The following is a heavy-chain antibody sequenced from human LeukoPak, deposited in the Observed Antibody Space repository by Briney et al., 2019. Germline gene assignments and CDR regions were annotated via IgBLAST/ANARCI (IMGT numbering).Heavy chain of an antibody. CDR1: GFTFSSYA. V-gene: IGHV3-23*01. Sequence: GGSLRLSCAASGFTFSSYAMSWVRQAPGKGLEWVSAISGSGGSTYYADSVKGRFTISRDNSKNTLYLQMSSLRAEDTAVYYCARDPPRYYYYYYMDVWGKGTTVTVSS. J-gene: IGHJ6*03. CDR3: ARDPPRYYYYYYMDV. CDR2: ISGSGGST.